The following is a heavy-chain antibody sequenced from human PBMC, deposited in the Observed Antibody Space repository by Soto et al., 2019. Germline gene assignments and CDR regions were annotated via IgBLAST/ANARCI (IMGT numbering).Heavy chain of an antibody. D-gene: IGHD2-21*02. J-gene: IGHJ4*02. Sequence: ESGGGLVQPGGSLRLSCAASGFTFSSYAMSWVRQAPGKGLEWVSAISGSGGSTYYADSVKGRFTISRDNSKNTLYLQMNSLRAEDTAVYYCARRLGLLVTPIPGYWGQGTLVTVSS. CDR3: ARRLGLLVTPIPGY. CDR1: GFTFSSYA. CDR2: ISGSGGST. V-gene: IGHV3-23*01.